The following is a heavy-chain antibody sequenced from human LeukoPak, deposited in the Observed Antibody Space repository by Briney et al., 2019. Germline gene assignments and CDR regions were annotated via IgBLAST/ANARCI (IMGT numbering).Heavy chain of an antibody. J-gene: IGHJ4*02. CDR3: ARSSQQLAYFYYFDY. CDR1: GGSISSYY. D-gene: IGHD6-13*01. Sequence: PSETLSLTCTVSGGSISSYYWSWIRQPAGKGLEWIGRIYTSGSTNYNPSLKSRVTMSVDTSKNQFSLKLSSVTAADTAVYYCARSSQQLAYFYYFDYWGQGTLVTVSS. V-gene: IGHV4-4*07. CDR2: IYTSGST.